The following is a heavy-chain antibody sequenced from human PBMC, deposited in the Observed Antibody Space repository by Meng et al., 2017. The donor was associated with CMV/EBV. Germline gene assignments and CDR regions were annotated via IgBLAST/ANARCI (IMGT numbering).Heavy chain of an antibody. V-gene: IGHV4-34*01. CDR3: ARVWDSGWDY. CDR2: INHSGST. J-gene: IGHJ4*02. D-gene: IGHD3-22*01. CDR1: GGSFSGDY. Sequence: VQLQPWGAGLLTPAETLSLSCAVYGGSFSGDYWSWIRQPPGKGLEWIGEINHSGSTNYNPSLKSRVTISVDTSKNQFSLKLSSVTAADTAVYYCARVWDSGWDYWGQGTLVTVSS.